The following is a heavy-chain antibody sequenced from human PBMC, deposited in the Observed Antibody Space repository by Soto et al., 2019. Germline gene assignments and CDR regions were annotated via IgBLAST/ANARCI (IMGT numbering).Heavy chain of an antibody. V-gene: IGHV4-34*01. CDR1: GGSFSGYY. CDR2: INHSGST. J-gene: IGHJ4*02. Sequence: ETXSLTCAVYGGSFSGYYWSWIRQPPGKGLEWIGEINHSGSTNYNPSLKSRVTISVDTSKNQFSLKLSSVTAADTAVYYCARGQRVATIPRFDYWGQGTLVTVSS. D-gene: IGHD5-12*01. CDR3: ARGQRVATIPRFDY.